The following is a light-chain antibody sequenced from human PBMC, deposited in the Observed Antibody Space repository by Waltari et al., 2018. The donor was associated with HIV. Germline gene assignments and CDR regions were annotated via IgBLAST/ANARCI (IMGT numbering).Light chain of an antibody. J-gene: IGLJ1*01. CDR1: SSDVGAYKY. CDR3: SSYTSSSTYV. CDR2: AVT. Sequence: QSALTQPASVSGSPGQSITISCTGTSSDVGAYKYVSWYQQHPDKAPKLMIYAVTYRPSGVSNRFSGSKSGNTASLTISGLQAEDEADYYCSSYTSSSTYVFGTGTKVTVL. V-gene: IGLV2-14*01.